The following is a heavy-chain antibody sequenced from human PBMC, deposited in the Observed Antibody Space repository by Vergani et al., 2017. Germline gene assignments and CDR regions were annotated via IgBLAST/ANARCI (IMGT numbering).Heavy chain of an antibody. V-gene: IGHV1-18*04. CDR1: GYTFTSYG. Sequence: QVQLVQSGAEVKKPGASVKVSCKASGYTFTSYGISWVRQAPGQGLEWMGWISAYNGNTNYAQTFQERVTITRDMSTSTAYMELGSLGSEDTAVYYCAASWARWNDCWRQGTLVTVSS. CDR3: AASWARWNDC. J-gene: IGHJ4*02. D-gene: IGHD1-1*01. CDR2: ISAYNGNT.